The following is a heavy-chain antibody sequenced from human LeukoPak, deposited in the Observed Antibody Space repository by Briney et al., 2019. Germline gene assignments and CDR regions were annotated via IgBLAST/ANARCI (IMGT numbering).Heavy chain of an antibody. D-gene: IGHD4-17*01. CDR3: ARDSTGVTTVTSNWFDP. CDR2: INHSGST. Sequence: SETLSLTCAVYGGSFSGYYWSWIRQPPGKGLEWIGEINHSGSTNYNPSLKSRVTISVDTSKNQFSLKLSSVTAADTAVYYCARDSTGVTTVTSNWFDPWGQGTLVTVSS. J-gene: IGHJ5*02. V-gene: IGHV4-34*01. CDR1: GGSFSGYY.